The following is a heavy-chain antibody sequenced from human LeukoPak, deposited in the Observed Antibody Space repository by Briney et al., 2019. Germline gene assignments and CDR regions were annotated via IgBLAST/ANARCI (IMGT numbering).Heavy chain of an antibody. CDR1: GYSISSGYY. Sequence: PSETLSLTCTVSGYSISSGYYWGWIRQPPGKGLEWIGSIYHSGSTYYNPSLKSRVTISVDTSKNQFSLKLSSVTAADTAVYYCARVRIAVAGERYYFDYWGQGTLVTVSS. CDR3: ARVRIAVAGERYYFDY. V-gene: IGHV4-38-2*02. J-gene: IGHJ4*02. D-gene: IGHD6-19*01. CDR2: IYHSGST.